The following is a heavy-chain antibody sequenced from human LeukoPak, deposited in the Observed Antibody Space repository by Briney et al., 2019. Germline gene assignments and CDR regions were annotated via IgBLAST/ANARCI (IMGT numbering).Heavy chain of an antibody. CDR3: AKGDTAMVYYYMDV. J-gene: IGHJ6*03. V-gene: IGHV3-9*01. CDR1: GFTFDDYA. CDR2: ISWNSGSI. D-gene: IGHD5-18*01. Sequence: GRSLRLSCAASGFTFDDYAMHWVRHAPGKCLEWVSGISWNSGSIGYEDSVKGRFTISRDNAKNSLYLQMNSLRTEDTALYYCAKGDTAMVYYYMDVWGKGTTVTVSS.